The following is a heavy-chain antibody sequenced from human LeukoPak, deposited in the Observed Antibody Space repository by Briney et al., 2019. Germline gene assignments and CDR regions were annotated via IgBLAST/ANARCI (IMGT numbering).Heavy chain of an antibody. CDR3: AREYSSSWYFDY. V-gene: IGHV3-74*01. CDR1: GFTFSSYW. CDR2: INSDGSST. J-gene: IGHJ4*02. D-gene: IGHD6-13*01. Sequence: PGGFLRLSCAASGFTFSSYWMHWVRQAPGKGLVWVSRINSDGSSTSYADSVKGRFTISRDNAKNTLYLQMNSLRAEDTAVYYCAREYSSSWYFDYWGQGTLVTVSS.